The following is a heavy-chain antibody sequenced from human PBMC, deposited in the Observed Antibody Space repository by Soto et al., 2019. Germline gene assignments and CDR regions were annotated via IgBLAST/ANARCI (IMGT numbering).Heavy chain of an antibody. Sequence: ASETLSLTCTVSGDSISNSDYYWNWIRQSPGKGLEWIASIDYSGSTYYNPSLKSRVVISADTSKNLFSLKLRSVTAADTALYFCARDGPYYYGFDGWGQWTTVTVSS. CDR1: GDSISNSDYY. CDR3: ARDGPYYYGFDG. J-gene: IGHJ6*02. V-gene: IGHV4-30-4*01. CDR2: IDYSGST.